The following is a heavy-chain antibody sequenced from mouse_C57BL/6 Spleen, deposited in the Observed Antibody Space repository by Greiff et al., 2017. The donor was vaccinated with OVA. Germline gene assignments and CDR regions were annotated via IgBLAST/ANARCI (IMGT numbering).Heavy chain of an antibody. D-gene: IGHD1-2*01. Sequence: QVQLQQPGAELVRPGSSVKLSCKASGYTFTSYWMDWVKQRPGQGLEWIGNIYPSDSETHYNQKFKDKATLTVDKSSSTAYMQLSSLTSEDSAVYYCARSPITTEWYCEVWGTGTTVTGSS. V-gene: IGHV1-61*01. CDR2: IYPSDSET. CDR1: GYTFTSYW. CDR3: ARSPITTEWYCEV. J-gene: IGHJ1*03.